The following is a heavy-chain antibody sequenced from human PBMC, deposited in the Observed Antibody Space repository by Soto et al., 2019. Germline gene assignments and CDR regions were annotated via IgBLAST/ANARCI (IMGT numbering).Heavy chain of an antibody. D-gene: IGHD3-22*01. CDR3: ARAKKNYYDGGCYPVDS. CDR1: GGAVSRGSDC. V-gene: IGHV4-61*01. Sequence: SESLSLACSVSGGAVSRGSDCRNWMQHVQGKGLEWIGYIYNTWSTNYNPSLKSRVTISVDTSKNRFSLNVNSVTAADTALYSCARAKKNYYDGGCYPVDSWGQGTLVTVSS. J-gene: IGHJ5*01. CDR2: IYNTWST.